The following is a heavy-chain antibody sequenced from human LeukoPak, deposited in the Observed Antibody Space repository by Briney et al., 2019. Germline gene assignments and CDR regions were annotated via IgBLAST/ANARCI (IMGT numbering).Heavy chain of an antibody. Sequence: ASVKVSCKASGYTFTGYGISWVRQAPGQGLEWMGWISAYNGNTNYAQKLQGRVTMTTDTSTSTAYMELRSLRSDDTAVYYCARASGPYYDFWSGYSWFDPWGQGTLVTVSS. V-gene: IGHV1-18*01. J-gene: IGHJ5*02. CDR1: GYTFTGYG. D-gene: IGHD3-3*01. CDR2: ISAYNGNT. CDR3: ARASGPYYDFWSGYSWFDP.